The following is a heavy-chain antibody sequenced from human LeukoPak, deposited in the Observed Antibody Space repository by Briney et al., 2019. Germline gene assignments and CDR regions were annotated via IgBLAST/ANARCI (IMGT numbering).Heavy chain of an antibody. CDR3: AIFGYCSSTSCYKTWFDP. CDR2: MNPNSGNT. V-gene: IGHV1-8*01. J-gene: IGHJ5*02. D-gene: IGHD2-2*02. CDR1: GYTFTSYD. Sequence: GASVEVSCKASGYTFTSYDINWVRQATGQGLEWMGWMNPNSGNTGYAQKFQGRVTRTRNTSISTAYMELSSLRSEDTAVYYCAIFGYCSSTSCYKTWFDPWGQGTLVTVSS.